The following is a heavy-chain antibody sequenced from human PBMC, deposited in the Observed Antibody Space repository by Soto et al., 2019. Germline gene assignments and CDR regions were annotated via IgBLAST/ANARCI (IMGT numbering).Heavy chain of an antibody. CDR3: ARVRVSYYYYGMDV. V-gene: IGHV3-7*01. J-gene: IGHJ6*02. CDR2: IKQDGSEK. Sequence: GGSLRLSCAASGFTFSSSWMSWVRQAPGKGLEWVANIKQDGSEKYYVDSVKGRFTISRDNAKNSLYLQMNSLRAEDTAVYYCARVRVSYYYYGMDVRGQGTTVTCSS. D-gene: IGHD4-17*01. CDR1: GFTFSSSW.